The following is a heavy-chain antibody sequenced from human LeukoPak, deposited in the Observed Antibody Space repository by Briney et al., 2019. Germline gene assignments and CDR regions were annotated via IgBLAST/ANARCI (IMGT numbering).Heavy chain of an antibody. D-gene: IGHD3-10*01. J-gene: IGHJ4*02. V-gene: IGHV3-74*01. Sequence: PGGSLRLSCGASGFTFSSYWMHWVRQAAGRGLVWISRINSDGSSRSYADSVKGRFTISRDNAKNTLDLQMNSLRAEDTAVYYCARDHFGSSFGYWGQGTLVTVSS. CDR2: INSDGSSR. CDR1: GFTFSSYW. CDR3: ARDHFGSSFGY.